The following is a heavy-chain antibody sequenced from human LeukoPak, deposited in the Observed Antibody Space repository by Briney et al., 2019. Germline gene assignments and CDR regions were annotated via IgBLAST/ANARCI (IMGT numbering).Heavy chain of an antibody. Sequence: PSETLSLTCAVYGGSFSGYYWSWIRQPPGKGLEWIGEINHSGSTSYNPSLKSRVTISVDTSKNQFSLKLSSMTAADTAVYYCARYEAGATALDSWGQGTLVTVSS. CDR3: ARYEAGATALDS. CDR1: GGSFSGYY. D-gene: IGHD1-26*01. V-gene: IGHV4-34*01. CDR2: INHSGST. J-gene: IGHJ4*02.